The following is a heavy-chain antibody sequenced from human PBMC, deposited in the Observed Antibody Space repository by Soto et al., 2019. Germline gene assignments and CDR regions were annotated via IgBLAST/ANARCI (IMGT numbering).Heavy chain of an antibody. D-gene: IGHD6-6*01. Sequence: GESLKISCQGSGFTDYWIGWVRQMPGKGLEWMGIIYPGDSDTKYSPSFQGQVTMSADKSISTAYLQWNSLKASDTAMYYCARDGLSSSSSFDYWGQGTLVTVSS. CDR2: IYPGDSDT. CDR1: GFTDYW. CDR3: ARDGLSSSSSFDY. J-gene: IGHJ4*02. V-gene: IGHV5-51*01.